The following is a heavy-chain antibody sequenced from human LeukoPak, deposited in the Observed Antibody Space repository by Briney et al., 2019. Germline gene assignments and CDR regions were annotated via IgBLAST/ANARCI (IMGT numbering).Heavy chain of an antibody. Sequence: SETLSLTCAVYGGSFSGYYWSWIRQPPGKGLERIGEINHSGSTNYNPSLKSRVTISVDTSKNQFSLKLSSVTAADTAVYYCATTATLNHWGGRAFDIWGQGTMVTVSS. CDR3: ATTATLNHWGGRAFDI. CDR2: INHSGST. J-gene: IGHJ3*02. V-gene: IGHV4-34*01. D-gene: IGHD7-27*01. CDR1: GGSFSGYY.